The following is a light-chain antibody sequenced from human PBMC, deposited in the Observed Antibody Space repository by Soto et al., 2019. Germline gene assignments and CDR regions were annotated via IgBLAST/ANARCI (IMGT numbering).Light chain of an antibody. CDR1: SSDVGGYNY. CDR3: SSFAGSINYA. J-gene: IGLJ1*01. Sequence: QSVLTQPPSASGSPGQSVTISCIGTSSDVGGYNYISWYQQHPGKAPKLMIYEVSKRPSGVPDRFSGSKSGNTASLTVSGLQAEDEADYYCSSFAGSINYAFGTGTKVTVL. CDR2: EVS. V-gene: IGLV2-8*01.